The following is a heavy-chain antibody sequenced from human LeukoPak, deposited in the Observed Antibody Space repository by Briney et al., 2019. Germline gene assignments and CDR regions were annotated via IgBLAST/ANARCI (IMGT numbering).Heavy chain of an antibody. D-gene: IGHD2-21*02. Sequence: GGSLRLSCTASGFTFNNFGMSWVRQAPGKGLEWVSTISGSGDSTYYADSVKGRFTISRDNSKNTLYLQMNSLRAEDTAVYYCAKTCGAACYSVWYDAFDIWGQGTMVTVSS. CDR3: AKTCGAACYSVWYDAFDI. J-gene: IGHJ3*02. V-gene: IGHV3-23*01. CDR1: GFTFNNFG. CDR2: ISGSGDST.